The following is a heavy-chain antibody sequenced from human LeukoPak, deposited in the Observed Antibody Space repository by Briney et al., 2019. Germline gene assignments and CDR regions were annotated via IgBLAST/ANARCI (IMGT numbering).Heavy chain of an antibody. D-gene: IGHD2-15*01. Sequence: GGSLRLSCAASGFTFSSYSMNWVRQAPGKGLEWVSSISSNSNYIYYADSVTGRFTISRDNTKDSLYLQMNSLRAEDTAVYFCVRDVGWFHFDSWGQGILVTVSS. CDR1: GFTFSSYS. J-gene: IGHJ4*02. V-gene: IGHV3-21*01. CDR3: VRDVGWFHFDS. CDR2: ISSNSNYI.